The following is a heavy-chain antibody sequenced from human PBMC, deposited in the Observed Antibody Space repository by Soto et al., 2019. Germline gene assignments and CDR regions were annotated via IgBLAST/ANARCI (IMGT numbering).Heavy chain of an antibody. D-gene: IGHD2-2*01. V-gene: IGHV1-18*01. CDR3: ARGDIVVVPAAMENYYYYYGIDV. CDR2: ISAYNGNT. CDR1: CYTFTSYG. J-gene: IGHJ6*02. Sequence: ASVKVSCKASCYTFTSYGISWVRQAPGQGLEWMGWISAYNGNTNYAQKLQGRVTMTTDTSTSTAYMELRSLRSDDTAVYYCARGDIVVVPAAMENYYYYYGIDVWGQGTTVTVSS.